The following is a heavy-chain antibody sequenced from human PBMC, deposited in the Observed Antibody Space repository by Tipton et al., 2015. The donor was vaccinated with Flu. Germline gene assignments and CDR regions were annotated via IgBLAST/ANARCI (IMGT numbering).Heavy chain of an antibody. CDR3: AGRDYSNYVSEPQNWFDP. V-gene: IGHV4-39*07. CDR1: GDSIRSSNYY. Sequence: TLSLTCGVSGDSIRSSNYYWGWIRQPPGKGLEWIGNVHKTGYTHLNPSLRSRVTISIDTSKNQFSLKLSSVTAADTAVYYCAGRDYSNYVSEPQNWFDPWGPGALVTVSS. J-gene: IGHJ5*02. D-gene: IGHD4-11*01. CDR2: VHKTGYT.